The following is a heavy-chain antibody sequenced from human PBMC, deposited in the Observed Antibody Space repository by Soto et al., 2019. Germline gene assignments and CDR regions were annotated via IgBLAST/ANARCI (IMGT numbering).Heavy chain of an antibody. CDR2: IYSGGST. V-gene: IGHV3-53*02. J-gene: IGHJ4*02. D-gene: IGHD4-17*01. Sequence: EVQLVETGGGLIQPGGSLRLSCAASGFTVSNNYMSWVRQAPGKGLEWVSVIYSGGSTYYADSVKGRFTISRDNSKNTLYLQMNSLRAEDTAVYYCARDRYGDYVDYWGQGTLVTVSS. CDR1: GFTVSNNY. CDR3: ARDRYGDYVDY.